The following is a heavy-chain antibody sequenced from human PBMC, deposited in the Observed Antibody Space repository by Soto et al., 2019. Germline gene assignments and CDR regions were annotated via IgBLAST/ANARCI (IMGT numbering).Heavy chain of an antibody. CDR1: GGSVSCHY. V-gene: IGHV4-4*07. Sequence: SETLSLTCNVSGGSVSCHYWSWIRQPAGKGLEWIGRIYARGSTYYNPSLESRVTISVDTSKSQFSLKLSSVTAADTAVYYCARDRRGYNYGRNPFDIWGQGTMVTVSS. CDR2: IYARGST. CDR3: ARDRRGYNYGRNPFDI. D-gene: IGHD5-18*01. J-gene: IGHJ3*02.